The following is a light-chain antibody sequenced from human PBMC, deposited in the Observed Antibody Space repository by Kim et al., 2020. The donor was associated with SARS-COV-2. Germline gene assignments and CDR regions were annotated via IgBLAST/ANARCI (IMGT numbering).Light chain of an antibody. CDR3: QEGHSFPLT. CDR2: AAS. V-gene: IGKV1-12*01. J-gene: IGKJ4*01. CDR1: QDISTW. Sequence: IQMTQSPSSLSASVGDRVAITCRTSQDISTWLDWYQQKPGKAPKLLIYAASTLESGVPSRFSGSGSGTEFTLSISSLQPEDFATYFCQEGHSFPLTFGGGTKVDIK.